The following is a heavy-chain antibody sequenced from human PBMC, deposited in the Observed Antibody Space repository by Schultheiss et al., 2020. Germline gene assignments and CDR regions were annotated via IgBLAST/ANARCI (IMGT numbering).Heavy chain of an antibody. D-gene: IGHD3-10*01. CDR1: GGSISSGDYY. CDR3: ARIRAFGSGTYYFDS. V-gene: IGHV4-30-4*01. CDR2: IYYTGST. J-gene: IGHJ4*02. Sequence: LRLSCTVSGGSISSGDYYWSWIRQPPGKGLEWIGYIYYTGSTYYSPSLKRRVLISVDTPKNQFSLKLSSVTAADTAVYYCARIRAFGSGTYYFDSWGLGTLVTVSS.